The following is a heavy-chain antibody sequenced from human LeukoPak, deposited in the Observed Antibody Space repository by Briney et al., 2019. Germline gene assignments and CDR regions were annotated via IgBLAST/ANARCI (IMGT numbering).Heavy chain of an antibody. V-gene: IGHV1-18*01. CDR3: ARAASGAARYRAFDI. CDR2: ISGKNGNR. Sequence: GASVTVSCKASGYTFNSYGISWVRQAPGQGLEWMGWISGKNGNRNHAQKFQGRVTMTIDTSTSTAYMELRSLRSDDTAVYYCARAASGAARYRAFDIWGQGTMVTVSS. CDR1: GYTFNSYG. J-gene: IGHJ3*02. D-gene: IGHD3-10*01.